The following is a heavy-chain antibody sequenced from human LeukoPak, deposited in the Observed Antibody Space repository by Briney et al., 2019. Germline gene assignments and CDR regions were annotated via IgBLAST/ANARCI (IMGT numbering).Heavy chain of an antibody. Sequence: GGSLRLSCEASGFTFSNYGMKWVRQAPGKGLEWVSFTYTSGNYIYYGDSVKGRFTISRDNARNLLFLQMNGLRAEDTAVYYCARGRSITLLRGVAMSDGFDTWGQGAMVAVSS. D-gene: IGHD3-10*01. CDR3: ARGRSITLLRGVAMSDGFDT. J-gene: IGHJ3*02. CDR2: TYTSGNYI. CDR1: GFTFSNYG. V-gene: IGHV3-21*06.